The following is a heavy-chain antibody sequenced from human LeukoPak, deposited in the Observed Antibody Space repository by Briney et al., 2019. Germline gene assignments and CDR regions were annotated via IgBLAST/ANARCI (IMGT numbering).Heavy chain of an antibody. V-gene: IGHV3-48*01. CDR1: GFTFSSYS. J-gene: IGHJ4*02. CDR3: ARDGADFFGD. Sequence: GGSLTLSCAASGFTFSSYSMNWVRQDPRKGLELVSSITSSSSTTYYADSVKGRVTMSRDNAKNSLYLQMDSLRAEDTGVYYCARDGADFFGDWGQGTLVTVSS. CDR2: ITSSSSTT.